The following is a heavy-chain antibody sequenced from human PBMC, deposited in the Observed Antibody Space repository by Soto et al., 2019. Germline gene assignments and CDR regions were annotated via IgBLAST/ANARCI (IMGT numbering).Heavy chain of an antibody. CDR1: GFTFRTYW. J-gene: IGHJ4*02. V-gene: IGHV3-74*01. D-gene: IGHD6-19*01. Sequence: EVQLVESGGGLVQPGGSLRLSCAASGFTFRTYWMHWVRQAPGKGLVWVSRSNSDGSTVTYADSVRGRFTISRDNTKNTLYLEMKSLGVEDTALYYYARSLKGSNGLYVDYWGQGTLVTVSS. CDR2: SNSDGSTV. CDR3: ARSLKGSNGLYVDY.